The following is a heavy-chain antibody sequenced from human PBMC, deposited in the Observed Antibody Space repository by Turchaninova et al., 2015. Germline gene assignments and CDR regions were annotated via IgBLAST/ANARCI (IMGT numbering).Heavy chain of an antibody. V-gene: IGHV4-34*01. CDR2: INRSGST. Sequence: QVQLQQWGAGLLKPSETLSLTCGVNDGYFSGYYWSWIRQPPGKGLEGIGEINRSGSTTYNPSLKNRVSISRDTSKNQVSLKLTSVTAADTAVYYCAKSDRNTVTTHYWGQGTLVTVSS. CDR1: DGYFSGYY. CDR3: AKSDRNTVTTHY. J-gene: IGHJ4*02. D-gene: IGHD4-17*01.